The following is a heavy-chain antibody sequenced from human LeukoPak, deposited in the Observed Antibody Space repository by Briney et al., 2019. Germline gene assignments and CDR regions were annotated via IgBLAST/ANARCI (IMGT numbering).Heavy chain of an antibody. CDR1: GFTFDDYD. Sequence: PGGSLRLSCAASGFTFDDYDMTWVRQAPGKGLEWVSSLNWNGGSTAYADSVKGRFTISRDNAKNSLYLQMNSLRAEDTAVYYCAREDPSSSWDYWGQGTLVTVSS. CDR2: LNWNGGST. CDR3: AREDPSSSWDY. J-gene: IGHJ4*02. D-gene: IGHD6-6*01. V-gene: IGHV3-20*04.